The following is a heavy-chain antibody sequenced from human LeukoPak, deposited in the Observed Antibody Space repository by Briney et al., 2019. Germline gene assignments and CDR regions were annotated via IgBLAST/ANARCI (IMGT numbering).Heavy chain of an antibody. Sequence: SGGSLRLSCAASGFTFSIYAMHWVRQAPGKGLECVSSISSNGGDTYYAKSVKGRFSISRDNSKNTLYLQMGSLRAEDMAVYFCARESYSSAWTFDYWGQGTLVTVSS. CDR3: ARESYSSAWTFDY. V-gene: IGHV3-64*01. CDR1: GFTFSIYA. J-gene: IGHJ4*02. CDR2: ISSNGGDT. D-gene: IGHD6-19*01.